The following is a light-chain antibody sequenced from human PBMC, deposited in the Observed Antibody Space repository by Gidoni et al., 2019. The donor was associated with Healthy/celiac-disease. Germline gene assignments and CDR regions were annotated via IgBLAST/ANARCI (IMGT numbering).Light chain of an antibody. Sequence: SYELTQPPSVSVSPGQTASITCSGDKLGDKYACWYQQKPDQSPVLVIYQDSTRPSGIPERFSGSNSGNTATLTISGTQAMDEADYYCQAWDSSTHVVFGGGTKLTVL. V-gene: IGLV3-1*01. CDR3: QAWDSSTHVV. J-gene: IGLJ2*01. CDR2: QDS. CDR1: KLGDKY.